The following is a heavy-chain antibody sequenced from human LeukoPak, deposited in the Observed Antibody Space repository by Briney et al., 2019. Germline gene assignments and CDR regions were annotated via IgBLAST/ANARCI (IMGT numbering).Heavy chain of an antibody. V-gene: IGHV3-21*01. CDR1: GFTFSSQS. CDR2: ISSSGSDI. CDR3: VSAWASARPFDY. Sequence: GGSLRLSCAASGFTFSSQSMVWVRQAPGNGLEWVSSISSSGSDIFYADSLKGRFTISRDNAKNSLYLQMNSLRTDDTAIYYCVSAWASARPFDYWGQGTLVTVSS. D-gene: IGHD6-6*01. J-gene: IGHJ4*02.